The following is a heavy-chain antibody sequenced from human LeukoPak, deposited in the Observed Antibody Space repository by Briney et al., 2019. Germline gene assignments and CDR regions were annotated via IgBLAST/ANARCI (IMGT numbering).Heavy chain of an antibody. CDR2: INPNSGGT. Sequence: ASVKVSCKASGYTFTSYAMHWVRQAPGQGLEWMGWINPNSGGTNYAQKFQGRVTMTRDTSISTAYMELSRLRSDDTAVYYCARDNPDSLGYSYGKGPFDYWGQGTLVTVSS. CDR1: GYTFTSYA. D-gene: IGHD5-18*01. CDR3: ARDNPDSLGYSYGKGPFDY. J-gene: IGHJ4*02. V-gene: IGHV1-2*02.